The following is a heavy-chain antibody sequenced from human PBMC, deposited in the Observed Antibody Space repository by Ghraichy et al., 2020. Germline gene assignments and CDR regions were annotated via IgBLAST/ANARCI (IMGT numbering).Heavy chain of an antibody. CDR1: GYTFTKYA. Sequence: ASVKVSCKASGYTFTKYAIHWVRQAPGQSLEWMGWINAGTGNTRYSQKFQGRATIVRDTSASTAYMELSSLKSEDTAVYYCARERVEGFGEQRYYYDSGIDDWGRGTTVTVSS. J-gene: IGHJ6*02. D-gene: IGHD3-10*01. CDR2: INAGTGNT. CDR3: ARERVEGFGEQRYYYDSGIDD. V-gene: IGHV1-3*01.